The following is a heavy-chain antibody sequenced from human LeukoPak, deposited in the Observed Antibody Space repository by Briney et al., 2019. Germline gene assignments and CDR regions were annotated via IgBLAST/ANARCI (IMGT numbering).Heavy chain of an antibody. CDR2: IIPILGIP. Sequence: SVKVSFKASGGTFSSYAISWVRQAPGQGLEWMGRIIPILGIPNYAQKFQGRVTITADKSTTTAYMELSSLRSEDTAVYYCATEAIVVVTARDYWYFDLWGRGTLVTVSS. CDR3: ATEAIVVVTARDYWYFDL. J-gene: IGHJ2*01. D-gene: IGHD2-21*02. CDR1: GGTFSSYA. V-gene: IGHV1-69*04.